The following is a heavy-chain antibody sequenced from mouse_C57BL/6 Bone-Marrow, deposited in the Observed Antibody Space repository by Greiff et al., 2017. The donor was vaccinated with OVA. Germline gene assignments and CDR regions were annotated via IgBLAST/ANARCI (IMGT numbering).Heavy chain of an antibody. J-gene: IGHJ2*01. CDR3: AKNGPTYYCGSSLYYYDY. V-gene: IGHV2-5*01. CDR2: IWRGGSA. Sequence: QVQLKQSGPGLVQPSQSLSITCTVSGFSLTSYGVHWVRQSPGTGLEWLGVIWRGGSADYNAAFMSRLSITKDNSKGQVYFQMNSLQADDTAIYTCAKNGPTYYCGSSLYYYDYWGQGTTLTVSS. CDR1: GFSLTSYG. D-gene: IGHD1-1*01.